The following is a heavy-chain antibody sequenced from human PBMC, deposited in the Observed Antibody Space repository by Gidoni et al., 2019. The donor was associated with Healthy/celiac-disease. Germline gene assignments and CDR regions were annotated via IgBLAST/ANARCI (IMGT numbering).Heavy chain of an antibody. CDR3: AKEAGYCSGGSCSLDY. CDR1: GFTFSSYG. D-gene: IGHD2-15*01. Sequence: QVQLVESGGGVVQPGRSLRLSCAASGFTFSSYGMHWVRQATGKGLEGVAVISYDGSNKDYADSVKGRFTISRDNSKNTLYLQMNSLRAEDTAVYYCAKEAGYCSGGSCSLDYWGQGTLVTVSS. CDR2: ISYDGSNK. J-gene: IGHJ4*02. V-gene: IGHV3-30*18.